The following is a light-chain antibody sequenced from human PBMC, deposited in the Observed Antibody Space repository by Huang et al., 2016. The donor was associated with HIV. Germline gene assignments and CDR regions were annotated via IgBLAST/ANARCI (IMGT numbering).Light chain of an antibody. Sequence: EIVMTQSPATLSVSPGERAPLPCRASQGVSNNIAWYQQKPGQPPRLLIHGASTRATRIAAKFSGRGSGTDFTLTITSLQPEDSAVYYCQHYNNWPPWTFGPGTQVEI. V-gene: IGKV3D-15*01. CDR2: GAS. J-gene: IGKJ1*01. CDR1: QGVSNN. CDR3: QHYNNWPPWT.